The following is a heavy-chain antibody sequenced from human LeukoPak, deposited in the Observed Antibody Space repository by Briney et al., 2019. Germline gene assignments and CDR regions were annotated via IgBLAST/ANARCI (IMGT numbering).Heavy chain of an antibody. Sequence: GGSLRLSCAASGFTFSDYYMSWVRQAPGKGLEWIAYINHNAEMIFYPDFVKGRFTISRDNAKKSLSLQMNALRYEDTAIYYCARDHDWAFDLWGQGTLVTVSS. CDR2: INHNAEMI. V-gene: IGHV3-11*04. CDR3: ARDHDWAFDL. D-gene: IGHD3-9*01. J-gene: IGHJ4*02. CDR1: GFTFSDYY.